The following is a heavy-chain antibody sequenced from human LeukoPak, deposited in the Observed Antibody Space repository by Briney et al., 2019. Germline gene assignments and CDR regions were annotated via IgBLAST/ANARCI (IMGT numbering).Heavy chain of an antibody. Sequence: QPGGSLRLSCAASEFTFSSFAMHWVRQAPGKGLEWVGRIRSKANSYATAYAASVKGRFTISRDDSKNTAYLQMNSLKTEDTAVYYCGLGQWQNDYWGQGTLVTVSS. V-gene: IGHV3-73*01. D-gene: IGHD6-19*01. CDR3: GLGQWQNDY. CDR1: EFTFSSFA. J-gene: IGHJ4*02. CDR2: IRSKANSYAT.